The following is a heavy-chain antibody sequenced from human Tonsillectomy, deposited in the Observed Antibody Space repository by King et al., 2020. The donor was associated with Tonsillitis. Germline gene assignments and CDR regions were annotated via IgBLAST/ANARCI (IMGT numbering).Heavy chain of an antibody. D-gene: IGHD2-2*01. CDR3: AKGGCSSTSCYYDCDY. CDR1: GFTFSSYA. CDR2: ISGSGGST. J-gene: IGHJ4*02. Sequence: QLVQSGGGLVQPGGSLRLSCAASGFTFSSYAMSWVRQAPGKGLEWVSAISGSGGSTYYAASVKGRFTISRDNSKNTLYLQMNSLRAEDTAVYYCAKGGCSSTSCYYDCDYWGQGTLVTVSS. V-gene: IGHV3-23*04.